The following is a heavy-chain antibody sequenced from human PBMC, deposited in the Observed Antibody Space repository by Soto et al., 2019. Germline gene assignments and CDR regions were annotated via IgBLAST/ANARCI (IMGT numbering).Heavy chain of an antibody. Sequence: ASVKVSCKASGYTFTSYDINWVRQATGQGLEWMGWMNPNSGNTGYAQKFQGRVTMTRNTSISTAYMELSSLRSEDTAVYYCARGLHSRGDRLWFGELLLNWFDPWGQGTLVTVSS. CDR3: ARGLHSRGDRLWFGELLLNWFDP. V-gene: IGHV1-8*01. D-gene: IGHD3-10*01. J-gene: IGHJ5*02. CDR1: GYTFTSYD. CDR2: MNPNSGNT.